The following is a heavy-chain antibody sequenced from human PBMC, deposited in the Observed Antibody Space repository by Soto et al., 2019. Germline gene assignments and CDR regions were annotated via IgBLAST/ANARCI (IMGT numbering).Heavy chain of an antibody. D-gene: IGHD3-3*02. J-gene: IGHJ5*02. CDR2: IFYLGSS. Sequence: SETLSLTCTVSGDSIISSDFYWCWVRQPPGKGLEWIGSIFYLGSSYYNPSLKSRVTMSVDTSKNQFSLRLRSVTAADTALYFCARHSLALRKNNWFDPWGQGIMVTV. CDR3: ARHSLALRKNNWFDP. CDR1: GDSIISSDFY. V-gene: IGHV4-39*01.